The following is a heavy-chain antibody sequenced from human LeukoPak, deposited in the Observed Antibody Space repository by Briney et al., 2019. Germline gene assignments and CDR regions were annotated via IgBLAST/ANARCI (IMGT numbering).Heavy chain of an antibody. CDR3: ARYIIAAVFLSD. Sequence: SETLSLTCTVSGGSISSYYWSWIRQPPGKGLEWIGYIYYSGSTNYNPSLKSRVTISVDTSKNQFSLKLSSVTAADTAVYYCARYIIAAVFLSDWGQGTLVTVSS. V-gene: IGHV4-59*12. D-gene: IGHD6-25*01. CDR1: GGSISSYY. CDR2: IYYSGST. J-gene: IGHJ4*02.